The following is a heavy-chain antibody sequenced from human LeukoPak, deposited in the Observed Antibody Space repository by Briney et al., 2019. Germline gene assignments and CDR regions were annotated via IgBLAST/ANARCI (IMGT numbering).Heavy chain of an antibody. Sequence: SETLSLTCTVSGGSISSSSYYWGWIRQPPGEGLEWIGSIYYSGSTYYNPSLKSRVTISVDTSKNQFSLKLSSVTAADTAVYYCARTYGDYAPFDYWGQGTLVTVSS. CDR1: GGSISSSSYY. J-gene: IGHJ4*02. CDR3: ARTYGDYAPFDY. CDR2: IYYSGST. D-gene: IGHD4-17*01. V-gene: IGHV4-39*01.